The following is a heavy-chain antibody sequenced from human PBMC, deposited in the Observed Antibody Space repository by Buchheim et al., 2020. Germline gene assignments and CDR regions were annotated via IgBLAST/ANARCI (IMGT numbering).Heavy chain of an antibody. D-gene: IGHD2-8*01. V-gene: IGHV3-30*18. CDR2: ISYDGSNK. CDR3: AQVDQGLVRVYYDY. J-gene: IGHJ4*02. CDR1: GFTFSSYG. Sequence: QVQLVESGGGVVQPVRSLRLSCAASGFTFSSYGMHWVRQAPGKGLEWVAVISYDGSNKYYADSVKGRFTISRDNSKNTLYLQMNSLRAEDTAAYYCAQVDQGLVRVYYDYWGQGTL.